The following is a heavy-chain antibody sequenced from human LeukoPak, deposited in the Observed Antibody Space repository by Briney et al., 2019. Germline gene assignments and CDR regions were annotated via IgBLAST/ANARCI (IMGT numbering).Heavy chain of an antibody. CDR3: ARGDCSSTSCYLSDWFDP. J-gene: IGHJ5*02. CDR2: INHNGST. V-gene: IGHV4-34*01. Sequence: SETLSLTCTVSGGSISSYYWSWIRQSPGKGLEWIGEINHNGSTNYNPSLKSRVTISIDTSKNQFSLKLSSVTAADTAVYYCARGDCSSTSCYLSDWFDPWGQGTLVTVSS. D-gene: IGHD2-2*01. CDR1: GGSISSYY.